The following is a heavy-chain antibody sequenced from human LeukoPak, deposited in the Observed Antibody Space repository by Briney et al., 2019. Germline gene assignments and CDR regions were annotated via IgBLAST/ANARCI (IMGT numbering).Heavy chain of an antibody. CDR1: GDTFRSFA. CDR3: ARSPYSSGGIPGTWFDP. Sequence: ASVKVSCKASGDTFRSFAISWVRQAPGQGLEWMGGIIPIFGTANYAQKFQGRVTITADESTSTAYMELSSLRSEDTAVYYCARSPYSSGGIPGTWFDPWGQGTLVTVSS. J-gene: IGHJ5*02. V-gene: IGHV1-69*13. D-gene: IGHD6-19*01. CDR2: IIPIFGTA.